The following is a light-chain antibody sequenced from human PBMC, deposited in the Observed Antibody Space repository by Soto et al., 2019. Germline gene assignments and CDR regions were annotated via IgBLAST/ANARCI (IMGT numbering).Light chain of an antibody. CDR1: QSVSRSN. CDR2: GTS. Sequence: EIVLTQSPDTLSLSPGERATVSCRASQSVSRSNLAWYQHKPGQAPRLLIYGTSNRATGIPDRFTGSGSGTDLTLTISSLEPEDFAVYSCEQYGSSPPSITFGQGTRLE. CDR3: EQYGSSPPSIT. V-gene: IGKV3-20*01. J-gene: IGKJ5*01.